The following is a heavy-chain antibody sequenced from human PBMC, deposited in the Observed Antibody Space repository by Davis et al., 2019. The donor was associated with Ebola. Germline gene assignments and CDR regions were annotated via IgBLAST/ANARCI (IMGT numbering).Heavy chain of an antibody. D-gene: IGHD3-3*01. CDR1: GGSVSSGSYY. J-gene: IGHJ4*02. V-gene: IGHV4-61*01. Sequence: PSETLSLTCTVSGGSVSSGSYYWSWIRQPPGKGMEWIGYIYYSGSTNYNPSLKSRVTISVDTSKNQFSLKLSSVTAADTAVYYCARGSDFWSGTLDYWGQGTLVTVSS. CDR3: ARGSDFWSGTLDY. CDR2: IYYSGST.